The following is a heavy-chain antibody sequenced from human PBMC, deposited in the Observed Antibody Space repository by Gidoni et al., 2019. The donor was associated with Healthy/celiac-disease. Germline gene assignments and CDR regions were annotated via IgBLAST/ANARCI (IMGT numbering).Heavy chain of an antibody. CDR2: ISGSGGSK. J-gene: IGHJ4*02. CDR1: CFTFSSYA. Sequence: EVQLLESGGGLVQPGGSLRLSCAASCFTFSSYAMSWVRQSPGKGLEWVSAISGSGGSKYYEDSVKGRFTISRDNSKNTLYLQMNSLRAEETAVYYCAKAPIPLNCSGGSCYAGVDYWGQGTLVTVSS. CDR3: AKAPIPLNCSGGSCYAGVDY. V-gene: IGHV3-23*01. D-gene: IGHD2-15*01.